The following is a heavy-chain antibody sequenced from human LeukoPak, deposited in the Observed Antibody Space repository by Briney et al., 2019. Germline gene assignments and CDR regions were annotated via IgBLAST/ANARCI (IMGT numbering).Heavy chain of an antibody. V-gene: IGHV3-23*01. J-gene: IGHJ1*01. CDR2: IGSGGHST. CDR3: AKGAGQWLVPSEYFQY. D-gene: IGHD6-19*01. Sequence: PGGSLRLSCAASGFTFSTYGMSWVRQAPGKGLEWVSSIGSGGHSTYYAGSVKGRFTISRDNSKNTLYLQMNSLRAEDTAVYYCAKGAGQWLVPSEYFQYWGQGTLVTVSS. CDR1: GFTFSTYG.